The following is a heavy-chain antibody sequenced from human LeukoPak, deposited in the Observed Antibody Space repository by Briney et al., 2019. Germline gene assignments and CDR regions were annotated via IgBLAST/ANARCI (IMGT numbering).Heavy chain of an antibody. CDR3: AREALSRFDY. CDR2: INHSGST. CDR1: GGSFSGYY. J-gene: IGHJ4*02. Sequence: TPSETLSLTCAVYGGSFSGYYWSWIRQPPGKGLEWIGEINHSGSTNYNPSLKSRVTISVDKSKNQFSPKLSSVTAADTAVYYCAREALSRFDYWGQGTLVTVSS. V-gene: IGHV4-34*01.